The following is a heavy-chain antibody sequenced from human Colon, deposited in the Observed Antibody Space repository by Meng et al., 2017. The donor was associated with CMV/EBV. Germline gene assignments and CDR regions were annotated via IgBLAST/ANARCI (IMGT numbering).Heavy chain of an antibody. Sequence: SVKVSCKASGFTFTSSAVQWVRQARGQRLEWIGWIVVGSGNTNYAQKFQERVTITRDMSTSTAYMELSSLRSEDTAVYYCARASIAARLFAWFDPWGQGTLVTVSS. CDR1: GFTFTSSA. CDR3: ARASIAARLFAWFDP. D-gene: IGHD6-6*01. CDR2: IVVGSGNT. J-gene: IGHJ5*02. V-gene: IGHV1-58*01.